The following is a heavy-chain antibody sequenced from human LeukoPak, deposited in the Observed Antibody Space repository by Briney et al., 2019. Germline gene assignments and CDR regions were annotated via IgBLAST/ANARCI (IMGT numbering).Heavy chain of an antibody. D-gene: IGHD3-10*01. CDR2: IIPIFGTA. CDR3: AREPGSVADSGHDAFDI. Sequence: GASVKVSCKASGGTFSSYAISWVRQAPGQGLEWMGGIIPIFGTANYAQKFQGRVTITADKSTSTAYMKLSSLRSEDTAVYYCAREPGSVADSGHDAFDIWGQGTMVTVSS. CDR1: GGTFSSYA. V-gene: IGHV1-69*06. J-gene: IGHJ3*02.